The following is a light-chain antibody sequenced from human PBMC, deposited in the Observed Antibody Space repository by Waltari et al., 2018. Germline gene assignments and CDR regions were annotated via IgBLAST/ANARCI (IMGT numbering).Light chain of an antibody. V-gene: IGLV1-47*01. Sequence: QSVLTQPPSTSGTPGQRVTISCSGSSSNIGTNFVYWYQQLPGTAPKLLIFKDNQRPSGVPDRFSDSRSGTSASLAISGLRSEDEADYYCAAWDDSLSRLVFGGRTKLTVL. CDR1: SSNIGTNF. CDR3: AAWDDSLSRLV. J-gene: IGLJ3*02. CDR2: KDN.